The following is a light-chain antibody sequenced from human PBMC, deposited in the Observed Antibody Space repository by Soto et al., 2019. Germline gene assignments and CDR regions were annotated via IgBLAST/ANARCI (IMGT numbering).Light chain of an antibody. CDR3: QQYGGGPYI. CDR2: GAS. CDR1: QSVISDY. Sequence: EIVLTQSPGTLSLSPGERATLSCRASQSVISDYLAWYQQNPGQAPNLLIYGASHMATGIPERFGGSGSGTDFTVTISRLEPEAFAVYYCQQYGGGPYIFGQGTKLEI. J-gene: IGKJ2*01. V-gene: IGKV3-20*01.